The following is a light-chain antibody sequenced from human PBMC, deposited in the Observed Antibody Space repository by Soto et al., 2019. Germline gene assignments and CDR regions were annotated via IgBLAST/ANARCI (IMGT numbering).Light chain of an antibody. J-gene: IGKJ4*01. Sequence: EIVLTQSPGTLSLSPGERATLSCRASQIVTSSYLAWYQQKPGQAPRLLIYGASSRATGIPDRFSGSGSGTDFTITISRLEPEDFAVYYCQQYGRSPAFGGGTKVEIK. CDR3: QQYGRSPA. V-gene: IGKV3-20*01. CDR2: GAS. CDR1: QIVTSSY.